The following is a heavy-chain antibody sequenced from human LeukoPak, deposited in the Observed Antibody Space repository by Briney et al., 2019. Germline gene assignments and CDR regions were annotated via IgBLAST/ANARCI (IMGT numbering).Heavy chain of an antibody. CDR1: RFTFTSSA. CDR3: AADPNSNPGL. CDR2: IVVGSGNT. Sequence: SVKVSCKASRFTFTSSAMQWLRQARGQRLEWIGWIVVGSGNTNYAQKFQERVTITRDMSTSTAYMELSSLRSEDTAVYYCAADPNSNPGLWGQGTLVTVSS. V-gene: IGHV1-58*02. D-gene: IGHD4-11*01. J-gene: IGHJ4*02.